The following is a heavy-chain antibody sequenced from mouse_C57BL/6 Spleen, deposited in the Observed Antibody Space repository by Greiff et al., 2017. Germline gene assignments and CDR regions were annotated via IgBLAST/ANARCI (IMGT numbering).Heavy chain of an antibody. J-gene: IGHJ2*01. Sequence: VQLQQSGAELVKPGASVTLSCTASGFIIKDYYMHWVKQRTEQGLAWIGRIGPGDGETKYAPRFQSKDTITADTSSTTAYLQLSSLTSEVTVVYYCAREAAQATLGYWGQGTTLTVAS. D-gene: IGHD3-2*02. CDR1: GFIIKDYY. V-gene: IGHV14-2*01. CDR2: IGPGDGET. CDR3: AREAAQATLGY.